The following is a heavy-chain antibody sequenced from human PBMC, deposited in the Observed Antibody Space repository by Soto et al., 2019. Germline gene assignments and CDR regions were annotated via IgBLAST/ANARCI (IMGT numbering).Heavy chain of an antibody. D-gene: IGHD6-19*01. Sequence: SETLSLTCTVSGGSISSGGYYWSWIRQHPGKGLEWIGYIYYSGSTYYNPSLKSRVTISVDTSKNQFSLKLSSVTAADTAVYYCARDPHPINSSGWFGYFDYWGQGTLVTVSS. J-gene: IGHJ4*02. CDR2: IYYSGST. CDR1: GGSISSGGYY. V-gene: IGHV4-31*03. CDR3: ARDPHPINSSGWFGYFDY.